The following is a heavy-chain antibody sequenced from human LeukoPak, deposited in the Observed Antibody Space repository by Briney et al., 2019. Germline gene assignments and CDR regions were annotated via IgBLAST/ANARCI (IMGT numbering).Heavy chain of an antibody. CDR3: AILGYCSGGSCPSDWFDP. D-gene: IGHD2-15*01. Sequence: PGGSLRLSCAASGFNFNDAWMSWVRQAPGKGLEWVAVISYDGSNKYYADSVKGRFTISRDNSKNTLYLQMNSLRAEDTAVYYCAILGYCSGGSCPSDWFDPWGQGTLVTVSS. CDR1: GFNFNDAW. J-gene: IGHJ5*02. V-gene: IGHV3-30-3*01. CDR2: ISYDGSNK.